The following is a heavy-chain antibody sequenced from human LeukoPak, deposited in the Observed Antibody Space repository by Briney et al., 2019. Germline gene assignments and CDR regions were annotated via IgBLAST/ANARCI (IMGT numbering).Heavy chain of an antibody. Sequence: GGSLRLSCAASGFTFSRYWMSWVRQAPGKGLEWVSGINWNGGSTGYADSVKGRSTISRDNAKNSLYLQMTSLRAEDTALYYCARQNGGAEYGDYGHWGQGILVTVSS. CDR3: ARQNGGAEYGDYGH. V-gene: IGHV3-20*04. CDR1: GFTFSRYW. J-gene: IGHJ4*02. D-gene: IGHD4-17*01. CDR2: INWNGGST.